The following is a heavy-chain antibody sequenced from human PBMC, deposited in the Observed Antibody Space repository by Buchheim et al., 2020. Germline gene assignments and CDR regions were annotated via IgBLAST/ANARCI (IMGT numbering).Heavy chain of an antibody. D-gene: IGHD6-6*01. CDR2: IYYSGNT. CDR3: ARGDLVQFDY. J-gene: IGHJ4*02. CDR1: GGSIRSYY. Sequence: QVQLQESGPGLVKPSETLSLTCTVSGGSIRSYYWSWIRQPPGKGLEWIGNIYYSGNTNYNPSLKSPVTISADMSKNQFSLKLSSVTAADTAVYYCARGDLVQFDYWGQGTL. V-gene: IGHV4-59*08.